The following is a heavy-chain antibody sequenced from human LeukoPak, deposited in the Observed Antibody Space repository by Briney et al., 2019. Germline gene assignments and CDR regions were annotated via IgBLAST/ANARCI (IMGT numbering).Heavy chain of an antibody. CDR1: GGSISSTNW. Sequence: SETLSLTCAVSGGSISSTNWWSWVRQPPGKGLEWIGEIYDSGSTNYSPSLKSRVTISVDKPKNQFSLKVHSVTAADTAVYYCARRPLALAAAAPNWFDPWGQGTLVTVSS. D-gene: IGHD6-13*01. CDR3: ARRPLALAAAAPNWFDP. V-gene: IGHV4-4*02. J-gene: IGHJ5*02. CDR2: IYDSGST.